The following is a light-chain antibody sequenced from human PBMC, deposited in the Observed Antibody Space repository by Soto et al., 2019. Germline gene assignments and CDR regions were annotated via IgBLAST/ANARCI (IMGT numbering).Light chain of an antibody. CDR1: RSVLYSSNNKNY. Sequence: DIVMTQSPDSLAVSLGERATINCKSSRSVLYSSNNKNYLTWYQQKPGQPPKLLIYWASTRESGVPDRFSGSGSWTDFTLTISSLQAEDVAFYYCQQYYSTPWTFGQGTRVEIK. J-gene: IGKJ1*01. V-gene: IGKV4-1*01. CDR2: WAS. CDR3: QQYYSTPWT.